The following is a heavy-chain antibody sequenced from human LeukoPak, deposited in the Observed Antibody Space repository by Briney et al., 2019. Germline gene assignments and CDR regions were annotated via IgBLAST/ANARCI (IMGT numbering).Heavy chain of an antibody. CDR2: ITYDGST. Sequence: GSLRLSCAASGFIFSSYAMSWVRQPPGKGLEWIGEITYDGSTNYNPSLKSRVTISVDTSKIQFTLDLSSVTAADTAVYYCARGLASGYPPIPFDYWGQGTQVTVSS. V-gene: IGHV4-34*01. CDR1: GFIFSSYA. J-gene: IGHJ4*02. D-gene: IGHD3-3*01. CDR3: ARGLASGYPPIPFDY.